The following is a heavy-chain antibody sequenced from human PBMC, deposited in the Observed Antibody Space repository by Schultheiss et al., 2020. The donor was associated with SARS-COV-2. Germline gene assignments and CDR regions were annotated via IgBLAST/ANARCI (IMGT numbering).Heavy chain of an antibody. D-gene: IGHD2-2*02. CDR1: GFTFSSYW. Sequence: GGSLRLSCAASGFTFSSYWMHWVRQAPGKGLEWVSSISSSSSYIYYADSVKGRFTISRDNAKNSLYLQMNSLRAEDTAVYYCARDSRRIVVPAAINYYYGMDVWGQGTTVTVSS. CDR3: ARDSRRIVVPAAINYYYGMDV. CDR2: ISSSSSYI. V-gene: IGHV3-21*01. J-gene: IGHJ6*02.